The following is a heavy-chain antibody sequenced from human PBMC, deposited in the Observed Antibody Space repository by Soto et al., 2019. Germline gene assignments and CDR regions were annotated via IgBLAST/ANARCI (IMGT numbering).Heavy chain of an antibody. CDR3: ARIRGYWYGLDV. Sequence: EVQLLESGGGLVQPGGSLRLSCAASGFHLSTYGMSWVRQAPGKGLEWVSSITGTGGDTYYADSVKGRFTSSRDNSNNMLYLQMNSLRVEDTAVYYCARIRGYWYGLDVWGQGTTITVSS. V-gene: IGHV3-23*01. CDR2: ITGTGGDT. CDR1: GFHLSTYG. J-gene: IGHJ6*02.